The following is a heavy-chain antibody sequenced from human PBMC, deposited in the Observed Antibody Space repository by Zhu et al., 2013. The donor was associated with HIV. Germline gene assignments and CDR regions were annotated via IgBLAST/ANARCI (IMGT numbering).Heavy chain of an antibody. CDR1: SHTFTNTY. CDR2: INPNNGAT. J-gene: IGHJ3*02. CDR3: AGDFWGKALDI. V-gene: IGHV1-2*02. Sequence: QVQLEQSGAEVKKPGASVKVSXRGSSHTFTNTYTNWVRQVPGQGLEWMGWINPNNGATNYARNFQGRLTVTSDTSVTATYMELRSLMDDDTAIYFCAGDFWGKALDIWGPGTLLTVSS. D-gene: IGHD3-16*01.